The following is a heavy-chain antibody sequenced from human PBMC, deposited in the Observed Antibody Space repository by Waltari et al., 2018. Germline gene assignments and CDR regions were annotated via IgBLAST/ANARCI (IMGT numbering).Heavy chain of an antibody. J-gene: IGHJ6*02. CDR1: GYSISSGFF. D-gene: IGHD2-15*01. CDR3: ARDGGNVVPL. CDR2: ISYSGAS. Sequence: QMHLQESGPGLVKPSETLSLRCFVTGYSISSGFFWGWIRQAPGTGLEWIATISYSGASHYSPSLKSRVTIAADASKTLFSLKLTSVTAADTAMYYCARDGGNVVPLWGLGTAVTVSS. V-gene: IGHV4-38-2*02.